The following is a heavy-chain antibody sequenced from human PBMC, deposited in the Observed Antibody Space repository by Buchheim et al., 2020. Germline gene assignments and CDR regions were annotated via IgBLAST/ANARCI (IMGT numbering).Heavy chain of an antibody. Sequence: EVQLVESGGGLVQPGGSLRLSCAASGFTFSTHWMTWVRQAPGKGLEWLAHIKPDGSQKHYVDSVKGRFTISRDNAKNSLSLQMNSLRAEDTAVYYCANAPAAAGIYWGQG. J-gene: IGHJ4*02. D-gene: IGHD6-13*01. CDR3: ANAPAAAGIY. CDR2: IKPDGSQK. CDR1: GFTFSTHW. V-gene: IGHV3-7*01.